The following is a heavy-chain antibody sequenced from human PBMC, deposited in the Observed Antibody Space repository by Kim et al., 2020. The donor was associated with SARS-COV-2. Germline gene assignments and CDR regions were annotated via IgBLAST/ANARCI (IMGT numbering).Heavy chain of an antibody. V-gene: IGHV1-8*01. CDR1: GYTFTSYD. CDR3: ARGHLKSIVVVIAPRPYYYYMDV. CDR2: MNPNSGNT. D-gene: IGHD2-21*01. Sequence: ASVKVSCKASGYTFTSYDINWVRQATGQGLEWMGWMNPNSGNTGYAQKFQGRVTMTRNTSISTAYMELSSLISEDTAVYYCARGHLKSIVVVIAPRPYYYYMDVWGKGTTVTVSS. J-gene: IGHJ6*03.